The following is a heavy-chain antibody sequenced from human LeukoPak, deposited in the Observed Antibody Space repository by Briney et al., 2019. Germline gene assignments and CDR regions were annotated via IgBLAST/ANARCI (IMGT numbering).Heavy chain of an antibody. CDR2: IYPGDSNT. J-gene: IGHJ3*01. CDR1: GYTFTTYW. Sequence: GESLKISCKGSGYTFTTYWIGWVRQVPGKGLEWMAMIYPGDSNTRYSTSFQGQVTISADKSISTAYLQWNSLKASDSAMYYCGSYIAGAGKYGGFDLWGQGTMVIVSS. V-gene: IGHV5-51*01. D-gene: IGHD6-19*01. CDR3: GSYIAGAGKYGGFDL.